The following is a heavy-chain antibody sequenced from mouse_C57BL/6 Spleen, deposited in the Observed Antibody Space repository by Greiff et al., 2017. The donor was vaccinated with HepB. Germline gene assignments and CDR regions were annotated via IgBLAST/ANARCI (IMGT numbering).Heavy chain of an antibody. CDR3: AKNPYSNCVDYFDY. D-gene: IGHD2-5*01. CDR2: ISSGSSTI. V-gene: IGHV5-17*01. Sequence: DVQLVESGGGLVKPGGSLKLSCAASGFTFSDYGMHWVRQAPEKGLEWVAYISSGSSTIYYADTVKGRFTISRDNAKNTLFLPMTSLRSEDTAMYYCAKNPYSNCVDYFDYWGQGTTLTVSS. J-gene: IGHJ2*01. CDR1: GFTFSDYG.